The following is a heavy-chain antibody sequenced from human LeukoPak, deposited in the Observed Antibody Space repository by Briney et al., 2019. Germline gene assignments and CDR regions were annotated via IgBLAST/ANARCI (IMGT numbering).Heavy chain of an antibody. CDR2: INHSGST. CDR1: GGSFSGYY. D-gene: IGHD2-21*02. J-gene: IGHJ4*02. CDR3: ARDLESVVVVVTAIPYDY. V-gene: IGHV4-34*01. Sequence: SETLSLTCAVYGGSFSGYYWSWIRQPPGKGLEWIGEINHSGSTNYNPSLKSRVTISVDTSKNQFSLKLSSVTAADTAVYYCARDLESVVVVVTAIPYDYWGQGTLVTVSS.